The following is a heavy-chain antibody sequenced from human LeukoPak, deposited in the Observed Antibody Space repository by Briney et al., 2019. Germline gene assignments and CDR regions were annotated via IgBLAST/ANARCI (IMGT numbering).Heavy chain of an antibody. CDR3: ARGGPITIFGVVIPHYFDY. D-gene: IGHD3-3*01. J-gene: IGHJ4*02. CDR2: INHSGST. CDR1: GGSFSGYY. V-gene: IGHV4-34*01. Sequence: PSETLSLACAVYGGSFSGYYWSWIRQPPGKGLEWIGEINHSGSTNYNPSLESRVTISVDTSKNQFSLKLSSVTAADTAVYYCARGGPITIFGVVIPHYFDYWGQGTLVTVSS.